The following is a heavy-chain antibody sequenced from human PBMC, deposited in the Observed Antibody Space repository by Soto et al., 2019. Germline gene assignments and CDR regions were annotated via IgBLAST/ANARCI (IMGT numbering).Heavy chain of an antibody. CDR2: INPISGGT. CDR1: GYTFTGYY. Sequence: ASVKVSCKASGYTFTGYYIHWVRQAPGQGLEWMGWINPISGGTNYAQKFQGCVTMTRDTSIRTAYMELSRLSSDDTAVYYCATSRVRIAVAGETEYYFDSWVQGTLVTVSS. J-gene: IGHJ4*02. V-gene: IGHV1-2*04. CDR3: ATSRVRIAVAGETEYYFDS. D-gene: IGHD6-19*01.